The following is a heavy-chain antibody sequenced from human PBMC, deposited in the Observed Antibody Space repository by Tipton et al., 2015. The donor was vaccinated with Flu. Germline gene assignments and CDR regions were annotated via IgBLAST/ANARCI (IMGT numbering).Heavy chain of an antibody. V-gene: IGHV5-51*01. Sequence: LVQSGAEVKKPGESLKISCKTSGYAFSTYWIGWVRQMSGKGLEWMGVIYPGDSEARYSPPYQGLVTISVDTSVSTAYLQWNSLRAPDTAIYYYGIDVWGQGTTVTVSS. CDR2: IYPGDSEA. J-gene: IGHJ6*02. CDR1: GYAFSTYW. CDR3: GIDV.